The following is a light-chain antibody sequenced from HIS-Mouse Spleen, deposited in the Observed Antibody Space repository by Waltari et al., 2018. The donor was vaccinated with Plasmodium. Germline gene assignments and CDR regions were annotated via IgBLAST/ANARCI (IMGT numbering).Light chain of an antibody. CDR2: AAS. V-gene: IGKV1-39*01. J-gene: IGKJ1*01. CDR3: QQSYSTWT. CDR1: QRISSY. Sequence: DIQMTQSPSSLSASVGDRVTITCRASQRISSYLNWYQQKPGKAPKLLIYAASSLQGGVPSRFSGSGSGTDFTLTISSLQPEDFATYYCQQSYSTWTFGQGTKVEIK.